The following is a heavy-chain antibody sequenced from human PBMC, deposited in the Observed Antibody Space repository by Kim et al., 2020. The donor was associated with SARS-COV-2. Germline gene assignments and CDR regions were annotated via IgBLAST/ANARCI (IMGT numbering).Heavy chain of an antibody. D-gene: IGHD6-13*01. CDR2: INHSGST. CDR1: GGSFSGYY. Sequence: SETLSLTCAVYGGSFSGYYWSWIRQPPGKGLEWIGEINHSGSTNYNPSLKSRVTISVDTSKNQFSLKLSSVTAADTAVYYCARRPNPPRGSWRGGWFDPWGQGTLVTVSS. CDR3: ARRPNPPRGSWRGGWFDP. J-gene: IGHJ5*02. V-gene: IGHV4-34*01.